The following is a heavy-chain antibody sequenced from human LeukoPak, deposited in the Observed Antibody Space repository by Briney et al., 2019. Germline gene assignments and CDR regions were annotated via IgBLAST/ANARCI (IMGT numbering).Heavy chain of an antibody. J-gene: IGHJ3*02. D-gene: IGHD2-15*01. Sequence: GASVEVSCKASGYSFTSYDINWVRRATGQGREGRGGMNPNSVNTVYAHKFQGRVAVTRDTAIMPAYMGLCSRRAEDTAVYYCARVRSPPYCGGDSCYSLAAFDIWGQGTMIPVSS. CDR2: MNPNSVNT. V-gene: IGHV1-8*01. CDR1: GYSFTSYD. CDR3: ARVRSPPYCGGDSCYSLAAFDI.